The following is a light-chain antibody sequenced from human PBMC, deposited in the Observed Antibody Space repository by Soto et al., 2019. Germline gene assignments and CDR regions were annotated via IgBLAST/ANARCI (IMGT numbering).Light chain of an antibody. V-gene: IGKV1-12*01. J-gene: IGKJ4*01. CDR3: QQADSFPLP. CDR2: GAS. Sequence: DIQITHSPYFVPASVGDRVAITSRASQGIGRWLAWYQQKPGEAPKLLIYGASGLRSGVPSRFSGSGSGTDFTLTISSLQPEDFATYYCQQADSFPLPFGGGTKVAIK. CDR1: QGIGRW.